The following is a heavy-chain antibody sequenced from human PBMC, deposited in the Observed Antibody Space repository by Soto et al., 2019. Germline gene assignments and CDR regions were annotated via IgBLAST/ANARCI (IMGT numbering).Heavy chain of an antibody. CDR1: GGSISSGGYY. V-gene: IGHV4-30-4*08. Sequence: ASETLSLTCTVSGGSISSGGYYWSWIRQPPGKDLEWIGYIYSSGNTNYNPSLRSRVTMSKDTSKNQFSLNLSSVTAADTAVYYGARRVTGGGERFDPWGQRTLVTVSS. CDR3: ARRVTGGGERFDP. J-gene: IGHJ5*02. D-gene: IGHD7-27*01. CDR2: IYSSGNT.